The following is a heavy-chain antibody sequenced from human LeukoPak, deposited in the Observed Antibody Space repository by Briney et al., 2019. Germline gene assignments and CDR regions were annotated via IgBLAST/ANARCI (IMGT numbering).Heavy chain of an antibody. CDR2: IYYTGNT. J-gene: IGHJ5*02. Sequence: SETLSLTCTVSGGSISSSSYYWGWIRQPPGMGLEWIGSIYYTGNTYYNASLKSQVSISIDTSKNQFSLKLTSVTAADTAVYYCARETVGATCWFDPWGQGTLVTVSS. V-gene: IGHV4-39*02. CDR1: GGSISSSSYY. D-gene: IGHD1-26*01. CDR3: ARETVGATCWFDP.